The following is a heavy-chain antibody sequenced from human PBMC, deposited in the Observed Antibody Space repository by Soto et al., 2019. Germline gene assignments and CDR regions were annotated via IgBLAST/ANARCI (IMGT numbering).Heavy chain of an antibody. Sequence: SETLSLTCTVSGGSISSYYWSWIRQPAGKGLEWIGRIYTSGSTNYNPSLKSRVTISVDTSKNQFSLKLSSVTAADTAVYYCARATTYYDILTGYYRHNWFDPWGQGTLVTVSS. CDR1: GGSISSYY. V-gene: IGHV4-4*07. D-gene: IGHD3-9*01. J-gene: IGHJ5*02. CDR3: ARATTYYDILTGYYRHNWFDP. CDR2: IYTSGST.